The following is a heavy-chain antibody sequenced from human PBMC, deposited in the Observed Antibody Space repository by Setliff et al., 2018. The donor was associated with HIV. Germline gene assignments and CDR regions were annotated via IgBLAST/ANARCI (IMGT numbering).Heavy chain of an antibody. CDR2: MNPNSGNT. CDR1: GYTFITYD. D-gene: IGHD3-10*01. Sequence: ASVKVSCKTSGYTFITYDINWVRQAAGQGLEWMGWMNPNSGNTNFAQKFQGRVTMTRDTSIGTAYMELRSLRSEDTAVYYRARGRRLLRGILVYWGQGTRVTVSS. J-gene: IGHJ4*02. V-gene: IGHV1-8*02. CDR3: ARGRRLLRGILVY.